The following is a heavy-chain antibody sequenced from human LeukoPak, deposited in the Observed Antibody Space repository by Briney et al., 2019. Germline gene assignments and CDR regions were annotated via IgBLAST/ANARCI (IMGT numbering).Heavy chain of an antibody. V-gene: IGHV4-34*01. Sequence: SETLSLTCGVSGGSFSGYYWSWIRQSPGKGLEWIGEINESGSTDYNPSLKSRVTISVDTSKNQFSLKLSSVTAADTAVYYCARQGYSGYNIDYWGQGTLVTVSS. J-gene: IGHJ4*02. CDR2: INESGST. CDR1: GGSFSGYY. D-gene: IGHD5-12*01. CDR3: ARQGYSGYNIDY.